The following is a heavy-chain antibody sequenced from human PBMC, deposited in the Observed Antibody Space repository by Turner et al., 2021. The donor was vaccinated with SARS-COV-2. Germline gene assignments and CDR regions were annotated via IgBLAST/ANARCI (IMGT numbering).Heavy chain of an antibody. J-gene: IGHJ6*02. Sequence: EVQLVESGGGLIQPGGSLRLSCAASGFTVRSNYRSWVRQDPGKGLEWGSASSGSGGSTDYADSVKGRFTISRDKSKNTLYLQINSRRAEDTAVYYCAKDEAYYYYYYGMDVWGQGTTVTVSS. CDR3: AKDEAYYYYYYGMDV. CDR2: SSGSGGST. CDR1: GFTVRSNY. V-gene: IGHV3-23*04.